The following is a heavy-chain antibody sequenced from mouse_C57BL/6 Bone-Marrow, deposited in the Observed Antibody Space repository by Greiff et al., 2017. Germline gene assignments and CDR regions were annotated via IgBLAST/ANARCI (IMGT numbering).Heavy chain of an antibody. CDR2: IDPSDSYT. Sequence: QVQLQQPGAELVRPGTSVKLSCKASGYTFTSYWMHWVKQRPGQGLEWIGVIDPSDSYTNYNQKFKGKATWTVDTSSSTAYMQLSSLTSEDSAVYYCARSRLYYAMDYWGQGTSVTVSS. J-gene: IGHJ4*01. CDR1: GYTFTSYW. V-gene: IGHV1-59*01. CDR3: ARSRLYYAMDY.